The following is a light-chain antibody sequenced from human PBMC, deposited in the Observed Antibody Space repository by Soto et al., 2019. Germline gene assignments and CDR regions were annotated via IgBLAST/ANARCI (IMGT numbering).Light chain of an antibody. Sequence: QSVLTQPPSASGTPGQRVTISCSGTGNDVGAYNYVSWYQQHPGRPPKLMIYDVVRWPSGVPDRFSGSKSGNTASLTISGLQAEDEADYFCCSDAGGYTYLFGTGTKVTVL. CDR2: DVV. CDR3: CSDAGGYTYL. CDR1: GNDVGAYNY. J-gene: IGLJ1*01. V-gene: IGLV2-11*01.